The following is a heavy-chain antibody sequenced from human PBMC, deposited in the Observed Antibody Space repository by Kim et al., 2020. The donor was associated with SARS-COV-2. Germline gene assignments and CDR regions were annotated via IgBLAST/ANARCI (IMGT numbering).Heavy chain of an antibody. J-gene: IGHJ3*02. V-gene: IGHV3-23*01. CDR3: AKATRPGWFRDAFDI. Sequence: SVKGRFTISRDNSKNTLYLQMNSLRAEDTAVYYCAKATRPGWFRDAFDIWGQGTMVTVSS. D-gene: IGHD5-12*01.